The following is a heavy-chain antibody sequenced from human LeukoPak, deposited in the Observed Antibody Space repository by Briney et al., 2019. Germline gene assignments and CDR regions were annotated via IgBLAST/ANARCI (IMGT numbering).Heavy chain of an antibody. CDR1: GGSISSFY. J-gene: IGHJ5*02. CDR3: ARGRDSYTNSYRFDP. V-gene: IGHV4-59*01. D-gene: IGHD6-6*01. CDR2: IHYSGST. Sequence: KPSETLSLTCTVSGGSISSFYWNWIRQPPGRGLEWIVYIHYSGSTNYNSSLKSRVTISVDTSKNQFSLKLRSVTAADTAVYYCARGRDSYTNSYRFDPWGQGTLVTVSS.